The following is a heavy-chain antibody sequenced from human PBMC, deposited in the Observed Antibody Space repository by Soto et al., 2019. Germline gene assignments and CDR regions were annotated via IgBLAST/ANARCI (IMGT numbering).Heavy chain of an antibody. CDR2: VYATGNS. Sequence: KHSETLSLACSVSGGSMYKFYWSWIWKTAGKGLEWMGRVYATGNSDYNPSLRSRIAMSVDISKKTFSLRLRSVTAADTGVYYCVRDGSKTLRDCFDPWGQGILVTVSS. J-gene: IGHJ5*02. CDR1: GGSMYKFY. D-gene: IGHD4-17*01. CDR3: VRDGSKTLRDCFDP. V-gene: IGHV4-4*07.